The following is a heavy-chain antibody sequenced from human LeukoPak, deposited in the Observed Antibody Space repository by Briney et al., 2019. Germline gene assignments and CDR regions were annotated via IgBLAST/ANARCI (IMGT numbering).Heavy chain of an antibody. CDR2: IYYSGNT. CDR1: GGSISSYY. Sequence: SETLSLTCTVSGGSISSYYWSWIRQPPEKGLEFIGYIYYSGNTNYNPSLRSRVTISVDTSKNQFSLKLSSVTAADTAVYYCARIDTSGYNGYSFDYWGQGTLVTVSS. J-gene: IGHJ4*02. D-gene: IGHD3-22*01. CDR3: ARIDTSGYNGYSFDY. V-gene: IGHV4-59*12.